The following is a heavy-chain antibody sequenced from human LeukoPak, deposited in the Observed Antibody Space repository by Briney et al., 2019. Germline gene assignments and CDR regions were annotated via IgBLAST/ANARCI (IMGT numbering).Heavy chain of an antibody. D-gene: IGHD3-9*01. Sequence: ASVKVPRKGSGGTFSHYAIRLVGQAPGKGVEWVGRIIPIFGKANYAQKFQGRVTITTDKSTSTAYMELSSLRSEDTAVYYCARDQRYDTLEPYYYMDVWGKGTTVTVSS. V-gene: IGHV1-69*04. CDR2: IIPIFGKA. CDR1: GGTFSHYA. J-gene: IGHJ6*03. CDR3: ARDQRYDTLEPYYYMDV.